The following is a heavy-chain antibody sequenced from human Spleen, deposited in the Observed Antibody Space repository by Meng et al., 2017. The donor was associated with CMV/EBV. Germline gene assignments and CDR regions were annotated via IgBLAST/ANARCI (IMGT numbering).Heavy chain of an antibody. CDR3: ASNLGTTGWFDP. J-gene: IGHJ5*02. CDR2: TYYRSKWYN. Sequence: WDSVSSNSAAWNWIRQSPSRGLEWLGRTYYRSKWYNDYAVSVKSRITINPDTSKNQFSLQLNSVTPEDTAVYYCASNLGTTGWFDPWGQGTLVTVSS. V-gene: IGHV6-1*01. D-gene: IGHD7-27*01. CDR1: WDSVSSNSAA.